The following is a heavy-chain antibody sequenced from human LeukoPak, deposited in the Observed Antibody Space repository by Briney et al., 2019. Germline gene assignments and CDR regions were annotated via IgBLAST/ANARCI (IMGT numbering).Heavy chain of an antibody. CDR1: GYTFSSYW. CDR3: ARDPRGGTLDY. CDR2: IHSDGRST. J-gene: IGHJ4*02. Sequence: GGSLRLSCAASGYTFSSYWMHWVSQAPGKGLVWVSRIHSDGRSTDYADSVKGRFTIPRDNAKNTLNLQMNSLRAEDTAVYYCARDPRGGTLDYWGQGALVTVSS. D-gene: IGHD1-1*01. V-gene: IGHV3-74*01.